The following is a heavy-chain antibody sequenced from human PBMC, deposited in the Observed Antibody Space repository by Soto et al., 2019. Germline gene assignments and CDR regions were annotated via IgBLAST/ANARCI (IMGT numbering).Heavy chain of an antibody. Sequence: ASVKVSCKASGYTFTGYYMHWVRQAPGQGLEWMGWINPNSGGTNYAQKFQGRVTMTRDTSISTAYMELSRLRSDDTAVYYCARVRIRYFDWPDAFDIWGQGIMVTVSS. CDR1: GYTFTGYY. CDR2: INPNSGGT. J-gene: IGHJ3*02. CDR3: ARVRIRYFDWPDAFDI. D-gene: IGHD3-9*01. V-gene: IGHV1-2*02.